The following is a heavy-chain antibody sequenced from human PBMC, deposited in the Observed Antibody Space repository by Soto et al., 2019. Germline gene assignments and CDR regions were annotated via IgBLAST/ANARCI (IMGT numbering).Heavy chain of an antibody. CDR3: ARDQYSSSWYPSYYYYYGMDV. D-gene: IGHD6-13*01. V-gene: IGHV3-33*01. CDR1: GFTFSSYG. CDR2: IWYDGSNK. Sequence: GGSLRLSCVASGFTFSSYGMHWVRQAPGKGLEWVAVIWYDGSNKYYADSVKGRFTISRDNSKNTLYLQMNSLRAEDTAVYYCARDQYSSSWYPSYYYYYGMDVWGQGTTVTVSS. J-gene: IGHJ6*02.